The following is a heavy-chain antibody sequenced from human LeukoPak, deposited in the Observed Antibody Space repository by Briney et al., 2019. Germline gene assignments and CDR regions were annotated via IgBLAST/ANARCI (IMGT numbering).Heavy chain of an antibody. D-gene: IGHD3-3*01. CDR2: LTPLAGTP. CDR3: AKFWSGYYTD. V-gene: IGHV1-69*06. CDR1: GDTFGTFS. J-gene: IGHJ4*02. Sequence: ASVEVSCKASGDTFGTFSFNWVRQAPSEGLEWLGGLTPLAGTPNYAQKFQGRLTISADKSTSTVYMELSRLTSEDTAVYFCAKFWSGYYTDWGQGTLVSVSS.